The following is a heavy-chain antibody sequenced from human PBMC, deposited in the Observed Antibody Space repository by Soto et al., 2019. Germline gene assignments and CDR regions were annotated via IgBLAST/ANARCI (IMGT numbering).Heavy chain of an antibody. J-gene: IGHJ6*03. CDR1: GFTFSTYG. CDR2: ISGSGGST. V-gene: IGHV3-23*01. CDR3: ARRTGMAVRPSGTYMDV. Sequence: EVQLLESGGGLVQPGGSLRLSCAASGFTFSTYGMSWVRQAPGKGLEWVSHISGSGGSTCYADSVKGRFTISRVNFKNTLYLQRNSVRIEDTAVYYCARRTGMAVRPSGTYMDVWGRGTTVSVSS. D-gene: IGHD1-1*01.